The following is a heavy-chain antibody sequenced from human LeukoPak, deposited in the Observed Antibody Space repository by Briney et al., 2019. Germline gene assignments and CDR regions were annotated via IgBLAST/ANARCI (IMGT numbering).Heavy chain of an antibody. CDR3: TREAAAGIDY. V-gene: IGHV3-7*01. J-gene: IGHJ4*02. Sequence: GGSPRLSCAASGFTFSTYWMSWVRQAPGKGLEWVANIKQDGSEKYYLDPVKGRFTISRDNAKNSLYLQMNSLRAEDTAVYFCTREAAAGIDYWGQGTLVTVSS. CDR2: IKQDGSEK. D-gene: IGHD6-13*01. CDR1: GFTFSTYW.